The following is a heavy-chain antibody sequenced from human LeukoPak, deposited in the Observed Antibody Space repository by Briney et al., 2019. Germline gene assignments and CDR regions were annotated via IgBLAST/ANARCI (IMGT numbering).Heavy chain of an antibody. V-gene: IGHV3-23*01. CDR3: AKGDYGSGSPPLFFDY. D-gene: IGHD3-10*01. J-gene: IGHJ4*02. CDR2: ISGSGGNT. CDR1: GFTFSSYA. Sequence: HPGGSLRLSCAASGFTFSSYAMGWVRQAPGKGLEWVSAISGSGGNTYYADSVKGRFTISRDNSKNTLYLQMNSLRAEDTAVYYCAKGDYGSGSPPLFFDYWGQGTLVTVSS.